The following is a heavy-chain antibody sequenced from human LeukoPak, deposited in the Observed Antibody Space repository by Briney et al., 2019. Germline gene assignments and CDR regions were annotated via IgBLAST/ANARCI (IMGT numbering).Heavy chain of an antibody. CDR3: ARTNYGADFDY. Sequence: SGTLSLTCAVYGGSFSGYYWSWIRQPPGKGLEWIGEINHSGSTNYNPSLKSRVTISVDTSKNQFSLKLSSVTAADTAVYYCARTNYGADFDYWGQGTLVSVSS. CDR2: INHSGST. CDR1: GGSFSGYY. J-gene: IGHJ4*02. V-gene: IGHV4-34*01. D-gene: IGHD4-17*01.